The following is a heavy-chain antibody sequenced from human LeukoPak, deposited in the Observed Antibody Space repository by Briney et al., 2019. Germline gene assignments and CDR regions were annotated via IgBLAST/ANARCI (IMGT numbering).Heavy chain of an antibody. CDR1: GFTFSRHW. D-gene: IGHD3-3*01. CDR2: IKQDGSEK. J-gene: IGHJ4*02. CDR3: ARVGFLEWLFFDY. Sequence: GGSLRLSCEASGFTFSRHWMSWVRQAPGKGLEWVANIKQDGSEKYYVDSVKGRFTISRDNAKNSLYLQMNSLRAEDTAVYYCARVGFLEWLFFDYWGQGTLVTVSS. V-gene: IGHV3-7*01.